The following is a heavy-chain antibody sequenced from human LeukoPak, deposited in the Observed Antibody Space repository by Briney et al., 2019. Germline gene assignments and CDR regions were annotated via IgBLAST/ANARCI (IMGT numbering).Heavy chain of an antibody. CDR1: GFTFSSYA. CDR3: AKEEGLYNWNPKGAFDI. Sequence: GGSLRLSCAASGFTFSSYAMSWVRQAPGKGLEWVSAISGSGGSTYYADSVKGRFTISRDNSKNTLYLQMNSLRAEDTAVYYCAKEEGLYNWNPKGAFDIWGQGTMVTVSS. V-gene: IGHV3-23*01. J-gene: IGHJ3*02. D-gene: IGHD1-20*01. CDR2: ISGSGGST.